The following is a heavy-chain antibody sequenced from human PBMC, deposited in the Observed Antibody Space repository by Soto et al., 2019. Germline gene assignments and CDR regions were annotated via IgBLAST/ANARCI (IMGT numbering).Heavy chain of an antibody. D-gene: IGHD3-10*01. CDR3: ARAVKGPKNYYYYYGMDV. CDR1: GYTFTGYY. J-gene: IGHJ6*02. V-gene: IGHV1-2*04. Sequence: GASVKVSCKASGYTFTGYYMHWVRQAPGQGLEWMGWINPNSGGTNYAQKFQGWVTMTRDTSISTAYMELSRLRSDDTAVYYCARAVKGPKNYYYYYGMDVWGQGTTVTVSS. CDR2: INPNSGGT.